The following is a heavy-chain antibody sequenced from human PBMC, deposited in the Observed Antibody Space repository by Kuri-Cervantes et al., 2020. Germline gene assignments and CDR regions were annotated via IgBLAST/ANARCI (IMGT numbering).Heavy chain of an antibody. Sequence: GGSLRLSCAASGFTFNNYWMMWVRQAPGKGLEWVANLRQDGREKFYADSVKGRFTISRDNDKNLLYLEMNSLRADDTAVYYCARVVASRSEDYLGQGTLVTVSS. CDR2: LRQDGREK. J-gene: IGHJ4*02. CDR3: ARVVASRSEDY. V-gene: IGHV3-7*03. CDR1: GFTFNNYW. D-gene: IGHD2-15*01.